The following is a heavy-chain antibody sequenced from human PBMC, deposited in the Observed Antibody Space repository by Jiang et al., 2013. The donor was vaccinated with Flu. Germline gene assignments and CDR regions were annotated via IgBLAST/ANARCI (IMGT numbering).Heavy chain of an antibody. CDR3: VRQWDDTGNYYARAHLDY. D-gene: IGHD1-26*01. J-gene: IGHJ4*02. CDR2: IYSGST. V-gene: IGHV4-39*01. CDR1: GGSISSGSSY. Sequence: GSGLVKPSETLSLTCAVSGGSISSGSSYWGWIRQPPGKGLEWIASIYSGSTYYNPSLKSRVTISVDTPKNQFSLNLRSVTAADTAVYFCVRQWDDTGNYYARAHLDYWGQGTLVTVSS.